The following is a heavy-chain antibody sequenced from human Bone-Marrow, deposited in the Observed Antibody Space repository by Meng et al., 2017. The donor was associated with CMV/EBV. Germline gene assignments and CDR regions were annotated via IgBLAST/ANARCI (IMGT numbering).Heavy chain of an antibody. J-gene: IGHJ4*02. D-gene: IGHD1-14*01. Sequence: SETLSLTCTVSGVSMTYNSYYWGWIRQPPGKGLEWIGYIYYSGSTNYNPSLKSRVTISVDTSKNQFSLKLSSVTAADTAVYYCARGRGIWFSPLDYWGQGTLVTVSS. CDR1: GVSMTYNSYY. CDR3: ARGRGIWFSPLDY. CDR2: IYYSGST. V-gene: IGHV4-61*05.